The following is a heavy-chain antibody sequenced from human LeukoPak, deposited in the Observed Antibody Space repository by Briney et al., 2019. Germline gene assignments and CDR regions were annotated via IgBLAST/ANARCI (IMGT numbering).Heavy chain of an antibody. Sequence: PGGSLRLSCAASGFTFSNHGMHRVRQAPGKGLEWVAVISFDGSNKYYADSVKGRFTISRDNSKNTLFLQMNSLRAEDTAVYYCAKDGILWSSRLGYFDYWGQGTLVTVSS. V-gene: IGHV3-30*18. CDR3: AKDGILWSSRLGYFDY. D-gene: IGHD2-21*01. J-gene: IGHJ4*02. CDR1: GFTFSNHG. CDR2: ISFDGSNK.